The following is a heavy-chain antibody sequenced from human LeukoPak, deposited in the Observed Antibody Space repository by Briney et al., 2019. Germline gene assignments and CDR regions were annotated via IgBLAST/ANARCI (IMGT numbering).Heavy chain of an antibody. CDR1: GFTFSSYG. V-gene: IGHV3-30*18. J-gene: IGHJ4*02. CDR2: ISYDGSNK. Sequence: SGGSLRLSCAASGFTFSSYGMHWVRQAPGKGLEWVAVISYDGSNKYYADSVKGRFTISRDNSKNTLYLQMNSLRAEDTAVYYCAKDRPPTDYWGQGTLVTVSS. CDR3: AKDRPPTDY.